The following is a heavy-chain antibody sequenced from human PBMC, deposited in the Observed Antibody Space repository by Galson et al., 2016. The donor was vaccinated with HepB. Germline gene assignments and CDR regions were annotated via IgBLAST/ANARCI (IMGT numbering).Heavy chain of an antibody. V-gene: IGHV1-69*13. CDR2: IIPMFGTA. CDR3: ARAPILVGATQFYYHGLDV. CDR1: GGPFSTYA. D-gene: IGHD1-26*01. J-gene: IGHJ6*02. Sequence: SVKVSCKASGGPFSTYAFNWVRQAPGQGLEWMGGIIPMFGTANYTQSFQGRVTFTADESTSTAYMEMSSLRSDDTAVFYCARAPILVGATQFYYHGLDVCGQGTTVTVSS.